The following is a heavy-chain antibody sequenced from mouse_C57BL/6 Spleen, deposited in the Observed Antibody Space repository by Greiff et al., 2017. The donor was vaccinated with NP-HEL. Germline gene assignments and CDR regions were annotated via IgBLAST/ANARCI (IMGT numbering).Heavy chain of an antibody. D-gene: IGHD2-4*01. CDR2: IYPYNGVS. J-gene: IGHJ3*01. V-gene: IGHV1-31*01. CDR1: GYSFTGYY. Sequence: VQLKQSGPELVKPGASVKISCKASGYSFTGYYMHWVKQSHGNILDWIGYIYPYNGVSSYNQKFKGKATLTVDKSSSTAYMELRSLTSEDSAVYYCAGYYDYDGISWFAYWGQGTLVTVSA. CDR3: AGYYDYDGISWFAY.